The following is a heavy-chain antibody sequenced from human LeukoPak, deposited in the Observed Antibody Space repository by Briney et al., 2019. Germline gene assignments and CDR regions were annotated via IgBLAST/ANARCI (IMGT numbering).Heavy chain of an antibody. CDR3: AKESPAVAGTSNWFDP. D-gene: IGHD6-19*01. J-gene: IGHJ5*02. CDR2: ISGSGGST. V-gene: IGHV3-23*01. CDR1: GFTFSSYA. Sequence: PGGSLRLSCAASGFTFSSYAMSWVRQAPGKGLEWVSTISGSGGSTYYADSVKGRFTISRDNSKNTLYLQMNSLRAEDTAVYYCAKESPAVAGTSNWFDPWGQGTLVTVSS.